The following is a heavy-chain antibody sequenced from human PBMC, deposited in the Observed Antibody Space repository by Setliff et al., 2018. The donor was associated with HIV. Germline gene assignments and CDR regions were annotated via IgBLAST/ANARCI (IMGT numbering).Heavy chain of an antibody. CDR3: ARDRRNTYYYESSGYSGAFDI. J-gene: IGHJ3*02. CDR1: GGSISSGGYY. V-gene: IGHV4-31*03. Sequence: SETLSLTCTVSGGSISSGGYYWSWIRQHPGKGLEWIGFIYYSGSTYYNPSLKRRVTISVDTSKNQFSLKLSSVTAADTAVYYCARDRRNTYYYESSGYSGAFDIWGQGTMVTVSS. CDR2: IYYSGST. D-gene: IGHD3-22*01.